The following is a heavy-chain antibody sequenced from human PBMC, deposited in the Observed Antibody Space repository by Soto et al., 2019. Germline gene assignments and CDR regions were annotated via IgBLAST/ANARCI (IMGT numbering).Heavy chain of an antibody. CDR2: IYHSGST. D-gene: IGHD5-12*01. Sequence: QLQLQESGSGLVKPSQTLSLTCAVSGGSISSGGYSWSWIRQPPGKGLEWIGYIYHSGSTYYNPALTSRVPMSVDRSKNQFSLKLSSVTAADTAVYYCAAGGGLPRYYWGQGTLVTVSS. CDR1: GGSISSGGYS. J-gene: IGHJ4*02. V-gene: IGHV4-30-2*01. CDR3: AAGGGLPRYY.